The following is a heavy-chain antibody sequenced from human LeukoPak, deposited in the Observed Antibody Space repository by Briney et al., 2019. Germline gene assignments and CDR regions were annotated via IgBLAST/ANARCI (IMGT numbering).Heavy chain of an antibody. J-gene: IGHJ4*02. Sequence: PGGSLRLSCAASGFTFSSYSMTWVRQAPGKGLEWVSYITFTSSTIHYADSMKGRFTISRDNAKSSLYLQMNSLRADDTAVYYCARGKYSSGWYFRFDYWGQGTLVTVSS. D-gene: IGHD6-19*01. CDR3: ARGKYSSGWYFRFDY. V-gene: IGHV3-48*01. CDR2: ITFTSSTI. CDR1: GFTFSSYS.